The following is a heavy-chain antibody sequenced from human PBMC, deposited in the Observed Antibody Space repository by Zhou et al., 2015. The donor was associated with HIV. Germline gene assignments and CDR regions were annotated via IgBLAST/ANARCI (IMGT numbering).Heavy chain of an antibody. CDR1: GYTFTNFY. D-gene: IGHD3-10*01. V-gene: IGHV1-69*13. CDR3: ARGKLLWFGGSGHYVMDV. J-gene: IGHJ6*01. CDR2: ITPTFGGA. Sequence: QVQLVQSGAEVKKPGASVKVSCRASGYTFTNFYMHWVRQAPGQGLEWMGGITPTFGGADYAQKLHGRVTITADESTRTAYMELSSLRSDDTAVYYCARGKLLWFGGSGHYVMDVWGQGTTVTVSS.